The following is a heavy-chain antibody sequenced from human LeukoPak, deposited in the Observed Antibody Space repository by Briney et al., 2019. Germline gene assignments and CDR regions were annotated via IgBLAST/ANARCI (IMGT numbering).Heavy chain of an antibody. Sequence: GGSLRLSCAASGFTFSSYGMHWVRQAPGKGLEWVAFIRYDGSNKYYADSVKGRFTISRDNSKNTLYLQMNSLRAEDTAVYYCASAEPKYYYDSSGYYLSWGQGTLVTVSS. CDR1: GFTFSSYG. J-gene: IGHJ5*02. CDR3: ASAEPKYYYDSSGYYLS. CDR2: IRYDGSNK. D-gene: IGHD3-22*01. V-gene: IGHV3-30*02.